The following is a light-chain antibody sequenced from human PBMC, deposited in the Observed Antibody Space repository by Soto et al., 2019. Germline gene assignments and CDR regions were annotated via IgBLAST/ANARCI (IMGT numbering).Light chain of an antibody. CDR2: GNS. V-gene: IGLV1-40*01. Sequence: QSVLTQPPSVSGAPGQRVTISCTGSSSNIGAGYDVHWYQQLLGTAPKLLIYGNSNRPSGVPDRFSGSKSGTSASLAITGLQAEDEADYYCQSYDSSLSGWVFGGGTKLPVL. CDR1: SSNIGAGYD. CDR3: QSYDSSLSGWV. J-gene: IGLJ3*02.